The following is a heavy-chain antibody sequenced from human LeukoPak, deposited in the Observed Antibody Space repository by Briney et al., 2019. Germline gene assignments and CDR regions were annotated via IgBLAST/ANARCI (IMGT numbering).Heavy chain of an antibody. Sequence: PGGSLRLSCAASGFTFSNAWMSWVRQAPGKGLEWVGRIKSKTDGGTTDYAAPVKGRFTISRDDSKNTLYLQMNSLKTEDTAVYYCTTTPSVYYYGSGSYFYWGQGTLVTVSS. J-gene: IGHJ4*02. V-gene: IGHV3-15*01. CDR1: GFTFSNAW. CDR3: TTTPSVYYYGSGSYFY. D-gene: IGHD3-10*01. CDR2: IKSKTDGGTT.